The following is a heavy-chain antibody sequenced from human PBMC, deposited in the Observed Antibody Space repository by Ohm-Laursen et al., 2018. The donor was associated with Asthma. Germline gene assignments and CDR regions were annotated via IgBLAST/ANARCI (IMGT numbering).Heavy chain of an antibody. CDR3: ARSRRGGSYPLYYAMDV. Sequence: SDTLSLTCTVSGGAASSYSFYWTWVRQPPGKGLEWIGYIYDSGYTNYSPSLKSRVTISVDTSKNHLSLKLSSLTAADTAVYFCARSRRGGSYPLYYAMDVWGQGTTVTVSS. D-gene: IGHD1-26*01. CDR2: IYDSGYT. J-gene: IGHJ6*02. V-gene: IGHV4-61*03. CDR1: GGAASSYSFY.